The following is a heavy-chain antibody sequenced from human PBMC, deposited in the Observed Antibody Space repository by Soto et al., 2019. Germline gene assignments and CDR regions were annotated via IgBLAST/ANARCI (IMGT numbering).Heavy chain of an antibody. CDR2: IIPIFGTA. D-gene: IGHD4-17*01. CDR3: ARALSTTTKTESHYYYYGIDV. Sequence: QVQLVQSGAEVKKPGSSVKVSCKASGGTFSSYAISWVRQAPGQGLEWMGGIIPIFGTANYAQKFQGRVTSTADESTSTAYMELSSLRSEDTAVYYCARALSTTTKTESHYYYYGIDVWGQGTTVTVSS. V-gene: IGHV1-69*01. CDR1: GGTFSSYA. J-gene: IGHJ6*02.